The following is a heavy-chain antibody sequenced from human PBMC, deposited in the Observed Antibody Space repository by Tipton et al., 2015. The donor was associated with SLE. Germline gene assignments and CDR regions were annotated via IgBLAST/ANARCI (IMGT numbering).Heavy chain of an antibody. CDR1: GYSFTSYW. D-gene: IGHD2-21*02. CDR2: IDPSDSYT. V-gene: IGHV5-10-1*01. J-gene: IGHJ4*02. Sequence: QSGAEVKKPGESLRISCKGSGYSFTSYWISWVRQMPGKGLEWMGRIDPSDSYTNYSPSFQGHVTISADKSISTAYLQWSSLKASDTAMYYCARQMDIGYCGGDCYSPPFDYWGQGTLVTVSS. CDR3: ARQMDIGYCGGDCYSPPFDY.